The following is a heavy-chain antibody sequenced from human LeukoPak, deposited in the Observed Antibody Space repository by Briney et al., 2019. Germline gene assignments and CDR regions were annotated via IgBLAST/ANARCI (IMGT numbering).Heavy chain of an antibody. J-gene: IGHJ3*02. D-gene: IGHD5-18*01. CDR1: GGSLTSSNQY. CDR3: ARPEQRGYNYDYPAFDI. Sequence: SETLSLTCSVVGGSLTSSNQYWGWIRQPPGKGLEWIGSIYYSGRTYYNPSLKSRATISVDTSKNQFSLKLSSVTAADTAVYYCARPEQRGYNYDYPAFDIWGQGTMVTVSS. V-gene: IGHV4-39*01. CDR2: IYYSGRT.